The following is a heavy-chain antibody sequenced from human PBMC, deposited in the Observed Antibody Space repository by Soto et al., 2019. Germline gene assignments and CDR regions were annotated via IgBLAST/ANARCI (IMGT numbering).Heavy chain of an antibody. Sequence: PGGSLRLSCAASGFTFSSYGMHWVRQAPGKGLEWVAVIWYDGSNKYYADSVKGRFTISRDNSKNTLYLQMNSLRAEDTAVYYCARDDTYYDILGPDYGMDVWGQGTTVTVSS. J-gene: IGHJ6*02. CDR3: ARDDTYYDILGPDYGMDV. CDR2: IWYDGSNK. D-gene: IGHD3-9*01. CDR1: GFTFSSYG. V-gene: IGHV3-33*01.